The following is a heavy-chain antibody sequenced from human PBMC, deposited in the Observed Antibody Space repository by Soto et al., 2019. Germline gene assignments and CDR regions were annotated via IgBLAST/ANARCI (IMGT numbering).Heavy chain of an antibody. J-gene: IGHJ4*02. D-gene: IGHD5-12*01. CDR3: ARDFRIGNGYNYYFVY. V-gene: IGHV3-30*04. Sequence: GGSLRLSCAASGFTFSSYAMHWVRQAPGKGLEWVAVISYDGSNKYYADSVKGRFTISRDNSKNTLYLQMNSLRAEDTAVYYCARDFRIGNGYNYYFVYWGQGTLVTVSS. CDR1: GFTFSSYA. CDR2: ISYDGSNK.